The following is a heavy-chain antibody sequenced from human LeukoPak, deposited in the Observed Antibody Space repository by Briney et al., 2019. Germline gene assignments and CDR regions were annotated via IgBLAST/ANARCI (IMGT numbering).Heavy chain of an antibody. V-gene: IGHV3-48*01. D-gene: IGHD1-26*01. CDR1: GFTFSSYS. J-gene: IGHJ4*02. CDR3: ARDKQVVVGATTAYDY. CDR2: ISSSSSTI. Sequence: GGSLRLSCAASGFTFSSYSMNWVRQAPGKGLEWVSYISSSSSTIHYADSVKGRFTISRDNAKNSLYLQMNSLRAEDTAVYYCARDKQVVVGATTAYDYWGQGTLVTVSS.